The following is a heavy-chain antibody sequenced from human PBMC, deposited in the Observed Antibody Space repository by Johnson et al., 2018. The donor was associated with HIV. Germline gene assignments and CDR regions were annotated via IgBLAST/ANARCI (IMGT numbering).Heavy chain of an antibody. CDR1: GFTFSSYA. V-gene: IGHV3-30-3*01. D-gene: IGHD4-17*01. CDR2: ISYDGSNK. Sequence: QVQLVESGGGVVQPGRSLRLSCAASGFTFSSYAMHWVRQAPGKGLDWVAVISYDGSNKYYADSVKGRFTISRDNSKNTLYLQMNSLRAEDTAVYYCARGMTTVTNHDAFDIWGQGTMVTVSS. CDR3: ARGMTTVTNHDAFDI. J-gene: IGHJ3*02.